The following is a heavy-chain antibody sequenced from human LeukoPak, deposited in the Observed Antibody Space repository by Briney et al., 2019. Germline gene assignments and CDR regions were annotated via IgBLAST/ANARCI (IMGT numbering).Heavy chain of an antibody. Sequence: QTGGSLRLSCTASGFTFGDYAMSWFRQAPGEGLEWVGFIRSKAYGGTTEYAASVKGRFTISRDDSKSIAYLQMNSLKTEDTAVYYCTRDGEPPAMVLYYFDYWGQGTLVTVSS. D-gene: IGHD5-18*01. CDR1: GFTFGDYA. CDR2: IRSKAYGGTT. J-gene: IGHJ4*02. V-gene: IGHV3-49*03. CDR3: TRDGEPPAMVLYYFDY.